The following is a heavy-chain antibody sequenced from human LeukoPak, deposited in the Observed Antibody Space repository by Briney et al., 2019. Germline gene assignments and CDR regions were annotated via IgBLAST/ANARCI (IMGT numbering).Heavy chain of an antibody. D-gene: IGHD4-17*01. CDR3: AKDPNGDYVGAFDM. V-gene: IGHV3-23*01. Sequence: QPGGSLRLSCAASKSTFSSFAITWVRQAPGKGLEWVSSISGSGHSTYYADSVRGRFTISRDNSKNTLYLQMNSLRAEDTAVYYCAKDPNGDYVGAFDMWGPGTMVTVSS. CDR1: KSTFSSFA. CDR2: ISGSGHST. J-gene: IGHJ3*02.